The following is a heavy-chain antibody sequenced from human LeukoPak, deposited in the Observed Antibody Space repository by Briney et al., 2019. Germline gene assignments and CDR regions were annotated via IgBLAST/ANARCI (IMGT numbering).Heavy chain of an antibody. D-gene: IGHD3-22*01. V-gene: IGHV3-23*01. Sequence: PGGSLRLSCAGSGFTFRIYAMSWVRQAPGKGLEWVSAISGSGGSTYYADSVKGRFTISRDNSKNSLYLQMNSLRAEDTAVYYCARERYYSDSSGPMDCWGQGTLVTVSA. CDR3: ARERYYSDSSGPMDC. CDR2: ISGSGGST. CDR1: GFTFRIYA. J-gene: IGHJ4*02.